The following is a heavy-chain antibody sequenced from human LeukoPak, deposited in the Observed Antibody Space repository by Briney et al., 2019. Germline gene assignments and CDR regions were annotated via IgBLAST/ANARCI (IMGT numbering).Heavy chain of an antibody. J-gene: IGHJ4*02. CDR1: GFTFSSHW. CDR2: INPDGSST. D-gene: IGHD4-17*01. Sequence: PGGSLRLSCAASGFTFSSHWMHWVRHAPGKGLEWVSRINPDGSSTSYADSVKGRFTISRDNAKNTLYLQMNSLRAEDTAVYYCARDGNYGDYIWGQGTLVTVSS. V-gene: IGHV3-74*01. CDR3: ARDGNYGDYI.